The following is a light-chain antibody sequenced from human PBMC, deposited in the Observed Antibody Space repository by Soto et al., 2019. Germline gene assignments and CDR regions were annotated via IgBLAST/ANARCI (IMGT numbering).Light chain of an antibody. CDR3: HSYDRSLSGSV. J-gene: IGLJ3*02. V-gene: IGLV1-40*01. Sequence: QSVLTQPPSVSGAPGQRVTISCTGGSSNIGAGYDVHWYRQLPGTAPKLLISGDNIRPSGVPDRFSGSKSGTSASLAITGLQAEDEADYYCHSYDRSLSGSVFGGGTKLTVL. CDR1: SSNIGAGYD. CDR2: GDN.